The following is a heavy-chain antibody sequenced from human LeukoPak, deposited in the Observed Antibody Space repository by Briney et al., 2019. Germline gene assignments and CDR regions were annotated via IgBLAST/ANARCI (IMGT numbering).Heavy chain of an antibody. CDR3: AHTWPGLYVWGSYRPDYNWFDP. Sequence: SGPTLVKPTQTLTLTCTFSGFSLSTSGVGVGWIRQPPGKALEWLALIYWDDDKRYSPSLKSRLTITKDTSKNQVVLTMTNMDPVDTATYYCAHTWPGLYVWGSYRPDYNWFDPWGQGTLVTVSS. V-gene: IGHV2-5*02. CDR2: IYWDDDK. CDR1: GFSLSTSGVG. J-gene: IGHJ5*02. D-gene: IGHD3-16*02.